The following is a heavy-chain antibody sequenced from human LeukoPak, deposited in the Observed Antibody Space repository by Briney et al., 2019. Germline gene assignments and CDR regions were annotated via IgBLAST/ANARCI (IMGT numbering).Heavy chain of an antibody. CDR2: IKQDGSEK. Sequence: GGSLRLSCAASGFTFSSYWMSWVRQAPGKGLEWVANIKQDGSEKYYVNSVKGRFTISRDNAKNSLYLQMNSLRAEDTAVYHCARGLSGPHYFDYWGQETLVTVSS. V-gene: IGHV3-7*01. CDR3: ARGLSGPHYFDY. D-gene: IGHD3-3*01. J-gene: IGHJ4*02. CDR1: GFTFSSYW.